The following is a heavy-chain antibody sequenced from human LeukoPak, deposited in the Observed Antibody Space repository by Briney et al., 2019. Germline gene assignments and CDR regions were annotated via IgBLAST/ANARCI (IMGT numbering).Heavy chain of an antibody. D-gene: IGHD1-7*01. CDR1: GYTFTGYY. CDR2: INPNSGGT. Sequence: ASVKVSCKASGYTFTGYYMHWVRQAPGQGLEWMGWINPNSGGTNYAQKFQGRVTMTRDTSIITAYMELSRLRSDDTAVYYCARGTFARADINWNYYFDYWGQGTLVTVSS. CDR3: ARGTFARADINWNYYFDY. V-gene: IGHV1-2*02. J-gene: IGHJ4*02.